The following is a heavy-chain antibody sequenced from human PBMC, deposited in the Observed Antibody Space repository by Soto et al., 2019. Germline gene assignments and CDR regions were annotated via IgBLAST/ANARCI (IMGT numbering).Heavy chain of an antibody. CDR1: GASISGFY. Sequence: SETLPLTYTVSGASISGFYWSWIRKSAGKGLEWIGRIYATGTTDYHPSLKSRLIMSADTSKKQFSLKLRYVSAADTAVYYRVRDGTKALRDWFDPWGQGISVTVS. J-gene: IGHJ5*02. D-gene: IGHD1-1*01. CDR2: IYATGTT. CDR3: VRDGTKALRDWFDP. V-gene: IGHV4-4*07.